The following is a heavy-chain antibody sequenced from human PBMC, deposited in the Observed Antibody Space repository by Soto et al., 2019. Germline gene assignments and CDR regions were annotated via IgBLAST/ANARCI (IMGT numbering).Heavy chain of an antibody. CDR3: ARTGSAWSDFHYYSLDV. D-gene: IGHD1-26*01. J-gene: IGHJ6*02. CDR2: ISYDSTKT. V-gene: IGHV3-30*03. CDR1: GFTCNSYA. Sequence: LRLSCAASGFTCNSYAMHWVRQGPGNGLEWVAFISYDSTKTYYADSVKGRFTISRDNSNSALYVQMNSLTGEDTAVYYCARTGSAWSDFHYYSLDVWGQGTTVTVSS.